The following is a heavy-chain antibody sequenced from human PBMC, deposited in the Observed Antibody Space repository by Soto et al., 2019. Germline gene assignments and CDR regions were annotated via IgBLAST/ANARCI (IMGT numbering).Heavy chain of an antibody. J-gene: IGHJ6*02. V-gene: IGHV4-30-2*01. CDR2: IYHSGGT. CDR3: VRFPFSEIYAMDV. CDR1: GASVTGGGFS. Sequence: QLQLQESGSGLVKPSQTLSLTCAVSGASVTGGGFSWTWIRQPPGKGLEWIGYIYHSGGTYYNPSLRSRVTISIERSKNQISLKLSSVTAAYTAVYYCVRFPFSEIYAMDVWGQGTTVIVSS.